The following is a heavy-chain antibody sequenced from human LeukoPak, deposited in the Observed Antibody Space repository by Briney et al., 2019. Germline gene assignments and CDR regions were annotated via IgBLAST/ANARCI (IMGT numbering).Heavy chain of an antibody. CDR3: ARGIGDRFRLQHVIDY. CDR1: GYTFTSYY. V-gene: IGHV1-46*01. J-gene: IGHJ4*02. D-gene: IGHD2-21*02. Sequence: ASVKVSCKESGYTFTSYYMHRVRQAPGQGLEWMGIINPSGGSTSYAQKFQGRVTMTRDMSTSTVYMELSSLRSEDTAVYYCARGIGDRFRLQHVIDYWGQGTLVTVSS. CDR2: INPSGGST.